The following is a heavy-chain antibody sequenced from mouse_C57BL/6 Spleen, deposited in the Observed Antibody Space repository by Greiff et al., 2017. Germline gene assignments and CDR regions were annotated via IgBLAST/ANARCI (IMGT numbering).Heavy chain of an antibody. Sequence: LVESGPELVKPGASVKISCKASGYSFTSYYIHWVKQRPGQGLEWIGWIYPGSGNTKYNEKFKGKATLTADTSSSTAYMQLSSLTSEDSAVYYCARQLRLPYFDYWGQGTTLTVSS. D-gene: IGHD3-2*02. V-gene: IGHV1-66*01. CDR2: IYPGSGNT. J-gene: IGHJ2*01. CDR1: GYSFTSYY. CDR3: ARQLRLPYFDY.